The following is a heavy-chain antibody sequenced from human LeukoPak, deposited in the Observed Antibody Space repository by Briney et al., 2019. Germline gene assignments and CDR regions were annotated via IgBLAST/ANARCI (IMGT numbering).Heavy chain of an antibody. Sequence: GGSLRLSCAASGFTFSIYSMNWVRQAPGRGLEWISYITSNSGTIYYTDSVKGRFTISRDNAKNSLYLQMNSLRAEDTAVYYCARVAPGHDIGRGYFDYWGQGTLVTVSS. J-gene: IGHJ4*02. CDR3: ARVAPGHDIGRGYFDY. V-gene: IGHV3-48*01. CDR2: ITSNSGTI. CDR1: GFTFSIYS. D-gene: IGHD2-21*01.